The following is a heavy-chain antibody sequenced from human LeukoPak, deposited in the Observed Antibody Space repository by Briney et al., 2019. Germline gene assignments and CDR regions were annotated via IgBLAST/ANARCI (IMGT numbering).Heavy chain of an antibody. CDR3: AKTKIQLWHYFDY. V-gene: IGHV1-69*05. D-gene: IGHD5-18*01. CDR2: IIPIFGTA. J-gene: IGHJ4*02. Sequence: AVKVSCKASGGTFSSYAISWVRQAPGQGLEWMGGIIPIFGTANYAQKLQGRVTITTHESMSTVYMELSSLRSEDTAVYYCAKTKIQLWHYFDYWGQGTLVTVSS. CDR1: GGTFSSYA.